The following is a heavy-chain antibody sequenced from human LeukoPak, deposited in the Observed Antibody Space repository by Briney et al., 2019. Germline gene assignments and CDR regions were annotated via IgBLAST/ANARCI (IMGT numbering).Heavy chain of an antibody. CDR2: IIPILGIA. CDR3: ASGGGYMDNFDY. J-gene: IGHJ4*02. CDR1: GGTFSSYA. D-gene: IGHD6-13*01. V-gene: IGHV1-69*04. Sequence: ASVKVSCKASGGTFSSYAISWVRQAPGQGLEWMGRIIPILGIANYAQKFQGRVTITADKSTSTAYMELSSLRSEDTAVYYCASGGGYMDNFDYWGQGTLVTVSS.